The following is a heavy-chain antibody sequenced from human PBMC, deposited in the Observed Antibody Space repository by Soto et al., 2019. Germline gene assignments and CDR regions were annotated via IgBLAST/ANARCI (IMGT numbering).Heavy chain of an antibody. J-gene: IGHJ5*02. Sequence: ASVKVSCKASGYTFTSYGISWVRQAPGQGLEWMGWISAYNGNTNYAQKLQGRVTMTTDTSTSTAYMELRSLRSDDTAVYYCARHLVVVTAINWFDPWGQGTLVTVSS. D-gene: IGHD2-21*02. CDR2: ISAYNGNT. CDR3: ARHLVVVTAINWFDP. CDR1: GYTFTSYG. V-gene: IGHV1-18*01.